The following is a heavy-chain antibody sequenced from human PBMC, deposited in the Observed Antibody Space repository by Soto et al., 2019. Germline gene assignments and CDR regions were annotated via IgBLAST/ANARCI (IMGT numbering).Heavy chain of an antibody. D-gene: IGHD4-17*01. CDR3: ARHFPYGDYVGYMDV. V-gene: IGHV4-59*08. CDR2: IYYSGST. Sequence: SETLSLTCTVSGGSISSYYWSWIRQPPGKGLEWIGYIYYSGSTNYNPSLKSRVTISVDTSKNQFSLKLSSVTAADTAVYYCARHFPYGDYVGYMDVWGKGTTVTVSS. J-gene: IGHJ6*03. CDR1: GGSISSYY.